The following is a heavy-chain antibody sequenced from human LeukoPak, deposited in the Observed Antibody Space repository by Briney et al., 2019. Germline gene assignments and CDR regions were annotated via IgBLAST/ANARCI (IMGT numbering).Heavy chain of an antibody. CDR1: GYTFIAYG. J-gene: IGHJ4*02. V-gene: IGHV1-18*01. D-gene: IGHD2-2*01. CDR2: ISAYSDHT. Sequence: ASVKVSCKTSGYTFIAYGLSWVRQAPGQGLEWMGWISAYSDHTDYAQKFQDRVTITTDTSTGTAYMELTSLTSDDTAVYYCVRDRGPKYQLLYWGQGTLVTVSS. CDR3: VRDRGPKYQLLY.